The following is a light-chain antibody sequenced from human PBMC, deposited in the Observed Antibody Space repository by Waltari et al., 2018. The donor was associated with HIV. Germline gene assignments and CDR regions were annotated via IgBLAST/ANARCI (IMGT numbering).Light chain of an antibody. CDR1: QSVSSN. Sequence: EVVMTQSPATLSVSPGEGATLSCRVSQSVSSNLAWYQQKPGQVPRLLIYGASTRATGIPARFSGSGSGTEFTLTISSLQSEDFAVYYCQQYNNWPRTFGQGTKVEIK. V-gene: IGKV3-15*01. CDR2: GAS. CDR3: QQYNNWPRT. J-gene: IGKJ1*01.